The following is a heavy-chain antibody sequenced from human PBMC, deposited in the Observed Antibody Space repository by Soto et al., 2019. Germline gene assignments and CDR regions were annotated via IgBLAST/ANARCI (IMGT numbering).Heavy chain of an antibody. D-gene: IGHD5-12*01. Sequence: QITLKESGPTLVKPTQTLTMTCTFSGFSLRSSAVGVGWIRQPPGKALEWLALIYWDDDKRYSPSLKSRLTTTKDTSKTQVVLTMTNMDPVDTATYCCARRWGSGNDFNWCFDLWGRGTLVTVSS. CDR2: IYWDDDK. V-gene: IGHV2-5*02. J-gene: IGHJ2*01. CDR1: GFSLRSSAVG. CDR3: ARRWGSGNDFNWCFDL.